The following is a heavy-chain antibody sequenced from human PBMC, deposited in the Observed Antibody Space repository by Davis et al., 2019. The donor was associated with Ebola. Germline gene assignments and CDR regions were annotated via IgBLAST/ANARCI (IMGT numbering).Heavy chain of an antibody. V-gene: IGHV1-18*01. CDR1: GYTFSSYA. CDR3: ARGTLGWFDP. J-gene: IGHJ5*02. CDR2: IIPIFGQA. Sequence: ASVKVSCKASGYTFSSYAISWVRPASGQGLEWMGGIIPIFGQANYAQKLQGRVTMAPDTSTRTAYMELRSLRSNDTDVYYCARGTLGWFDPWGQETLVTVSS. D-gene: IGHD3-10*01.